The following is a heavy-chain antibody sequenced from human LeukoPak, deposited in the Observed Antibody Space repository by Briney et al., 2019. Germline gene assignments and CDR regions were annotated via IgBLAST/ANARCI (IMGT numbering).Heavy chain of an antibody. J-gene: IGHJ4*02. D-gene: IGHD1-26*01. CDR2: IYSSGST. Sequence: SETLSLTCAVSGASVSGSNYYWGWIRQPPGKGLEWIGNIYSSGSTYYNASLQSRVTISIDTSKNQFSLWLNSVTAADTAMYYCAKSGGCGLIDYWGQGTRVTVSS. V-gene: IGHV4-39*01. CDR1: GASVSGSNYY. CDR3: AKSGGCGLIDY.